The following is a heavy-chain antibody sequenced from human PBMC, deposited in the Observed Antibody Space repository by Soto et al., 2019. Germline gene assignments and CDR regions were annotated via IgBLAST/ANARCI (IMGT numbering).Heavy chain of an antibody. CDR3: ARAKPRYFCSGGDSFDI. J-gene: IGHJ3*02. V-gene: IGHV3-48*02. D-gene: IGHD3-10*01. CDR2: ITGSSTI. Sequence: EVQLVESGGDLVQPGGSLRLSCTASGFTFSNYGMNWVRQAPGKGLELVSYITGSSTIYYADSVKGRFTISRDNAKNSMYLQMNSLRDENTAVYYCARAKPRYFCSGGDSFDIWGQGTMVTVSS. CDR1: GFTFSNYG.